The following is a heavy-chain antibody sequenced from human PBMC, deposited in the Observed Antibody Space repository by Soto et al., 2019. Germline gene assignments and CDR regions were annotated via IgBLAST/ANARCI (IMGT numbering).Heavy chain of an antibody. CDR2: INHSGST. CDR3: ARRGITGTTSRVGWFDP. V-gene: IGHV4-34*01. D-gene: IGHD1-7*01. CDR1: GGSFSGYY. J-gene: IGHJ5*02. Sequence: QVQLQQWGAGLLKPSETLSLTCAVYGGSFSGYYWSWIRQTPGKGLEWIGEINHSGSTNYNPSLKSRVTISVDTSKNQFSLKLSSVTAADTAVYYCARRGITGTTSRVGWFDPWGQGTLVTVSS.